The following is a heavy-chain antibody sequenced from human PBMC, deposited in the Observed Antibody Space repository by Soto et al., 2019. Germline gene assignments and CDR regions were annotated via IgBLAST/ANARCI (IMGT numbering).Heavy chain of an antibody. CDR2: IKQDGSEK. CDR3: ARYTYSSSWFDS. J-gene: IGHJ5*01. D-gene: IGHD6-13*01. CDR1: GFTCSSYW. V-gene: IGHV3-7*03. Sequence: LRLTYVAPGFTCSSYWMSWFRQAPGKGLELVANIKQDGSEKYYVGSVKGRFTISRDDAKNSLYLQMNSLRADDTAGYYCARYTYSSSWFDSWGQGTLVTVSS.